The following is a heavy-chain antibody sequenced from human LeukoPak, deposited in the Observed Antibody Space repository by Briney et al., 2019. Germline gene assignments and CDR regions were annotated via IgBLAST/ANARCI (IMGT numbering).Heavy chain of an antibody. J-gene: IGHJ6*02. V-gene: IGHV4-61*08. Sequence: SQTLSLTCTVSGGSISSGGYYWSWIRQPPGKGLEWIGYIYYSGSTNYNPSLKSRVTISVDTSKNQFSLKLSSVTTADTAVYYCAGGGIVGATFHYYYGMDVWGQGTTVTVSS. CDR2: IYYSGST. CDR3: AGGGIVGATFHYYYGMDV. CDR1: GGSISSGGYY. D-gene: IGHD1-26*01.